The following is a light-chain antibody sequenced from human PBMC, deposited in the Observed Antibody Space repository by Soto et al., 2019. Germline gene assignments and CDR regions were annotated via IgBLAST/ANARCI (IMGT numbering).Light chain of an antibody. CDR1: SSDVGGYNY. CDR2: DVS. J-gene: IGLJ3*02. V-gene: IGLV2-11*01. Sequence: QSALTQPRSVSGSPGQSVTISCTGTSSDVGGYNYVSWYQQNPGKAPKLMIYDVSKRPSGVSDRFSGSKSANTASLIISGLQAEDEADYYCQSYDNSLRGWVFGGGTKLTVL. CDR3: QSYDNSLRGWV.